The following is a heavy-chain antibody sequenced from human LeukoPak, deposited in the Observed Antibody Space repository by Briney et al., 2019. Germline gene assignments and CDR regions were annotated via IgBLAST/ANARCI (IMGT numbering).Heavy chain of an antibody. J-gene: IGHJ4*02. CDR2: ISGSGGST. CDR1: GITFTHAY. D-gene: IGHD3-22*01. Sequence: GGSLRLSCAVSGITFTHAYMNWVRQAPGKGLEWVSTISGSGGSTYYADSVKGRFTISRDNSKNTLYLQMNSLRAEDTAVYYCAKEEGFYYDSSGNFYWGQGTLVTVSS. V-gene: IGHV3-23*01. CDR3: AKEEGFYYDSSGNFY.